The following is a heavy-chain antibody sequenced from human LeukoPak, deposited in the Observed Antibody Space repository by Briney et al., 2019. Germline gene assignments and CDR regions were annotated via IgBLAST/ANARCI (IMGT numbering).Heavy chain of an antibody. CDR1: GYTFTGYY. CDR3: ARAESYYGSGSYYY. V-gene: IGHV1-2*02. CDR2: INPNSGGT. D-gene: IGHD3-10*01. Sequence: GASVKVSCKASGYTFTGYYMHWVRQAPGQGLEWMGWINPNSGGTNYAQKFQGRVTMTRDTSISTAYMELSRVRSDDTAVYYCARAESYYGSGSYYYWGQGTLVTVSS. J-gene: IGHJ4*02.